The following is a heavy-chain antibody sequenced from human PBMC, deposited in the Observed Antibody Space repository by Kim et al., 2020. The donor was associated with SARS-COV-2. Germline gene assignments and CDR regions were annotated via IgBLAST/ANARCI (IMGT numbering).Heavy chain of an antibody. V-gene: IGHV4-4*02. Sequence: SLNSRVTIAVDKSKNQFSLKLTSVTAADTAVYYCARGESSGYDLENYFDYWGQGSLVTVSS. D-gene: IGHD5-12*01. CDR3: ARGESSGYDLENYFDY. J-gene: IGHJ4*02.